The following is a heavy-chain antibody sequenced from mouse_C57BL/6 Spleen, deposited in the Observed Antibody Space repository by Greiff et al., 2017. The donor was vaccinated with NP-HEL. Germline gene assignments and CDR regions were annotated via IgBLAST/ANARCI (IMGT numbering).Heavy chain of an antibody. CDR1: GYAFSSYW. CDR2: IYPGDGDT. J-gene: IGHJ3*01. D-gene: IGHD1-1*01. V-gene: IGHV1-80*01. CDR3: ARFGYYGSSPWFAY. Sequence: VQLQESGAELVKPGASVKISCKASGYAFSSYWMNWVKQRPGKGLEWIGQIYPGDGDTNYNGKFKGKATLTADKSSSTAYMQLSSLTSEDSAVYFCARFGYYGSSPWFAYWGQGTLVTVSA.